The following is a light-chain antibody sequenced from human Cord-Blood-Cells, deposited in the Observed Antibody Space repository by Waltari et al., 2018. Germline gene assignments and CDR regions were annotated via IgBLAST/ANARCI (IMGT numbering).Light chain of an antibody. CDR1: SSDVGGYNY. Sequence: QSALTQPPSASRSPGQSVTISCTGTSSDVGGYNYVSWYQQHPGKAPKLLIYEVSKRPSGVPARVSGSKSGNTASLTVSGLQAEDEADYYCSSYAGSNNYVFGTGTKVTVL. J-gene: IGLJ1*01. V-gene: IGLV2-8*02. CDR2: EVS. CDR3: SSYAGSNNYV.